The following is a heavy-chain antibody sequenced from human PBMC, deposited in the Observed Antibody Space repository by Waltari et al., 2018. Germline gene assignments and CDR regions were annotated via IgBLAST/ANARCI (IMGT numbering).Heavy chain of an antibody. D-gene: IGHD7-27*01. Sequence: EVQLVESGGALVQPGGSLRLSCATSGFTLSRYWMHWVRQAPGEGLMWVSHIESDESRTTYADSVKGRFTISRDNAKNTVYLQMNSLKDEDTAVYYCVRDEPGDGLDYWGQGTRVTVSS. CDR1: GFTLSRYW. CDR3: VRDEPGDGLDY. J-gene: IGHJ4*02. CDR2: IESDESRT. V-gene: IGHV3-74*03.